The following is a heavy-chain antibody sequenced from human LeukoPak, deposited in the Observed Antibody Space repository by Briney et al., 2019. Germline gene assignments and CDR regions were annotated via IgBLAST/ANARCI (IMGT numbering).Heavy chain of an antibody. V-gene: IGHV3-30-3*01. D-gene: IGHD2-15*01. CDR3: ARDSSDIRSLIAH. CDR2: ISYDGSDK. Sequence: GGSLRLSCAASGFTFSNYAMHWVRQAPGKGLEWVAVISYDGSDKYYADSVKGRFTISRDNSKNTLYLQMNSLRPEDTAVYYCARDSSDIRSLIAHWGQGTLVTVSS. J-gene: IGHJ1*01. CDR1: GFTFSNYA.